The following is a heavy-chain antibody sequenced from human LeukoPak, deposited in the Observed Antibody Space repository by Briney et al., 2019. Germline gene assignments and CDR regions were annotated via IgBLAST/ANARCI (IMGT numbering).Heavy chain of an antibody. Sequence: SETLSLTCTVSGGSISSYYWSWIRQPAGKGLEWIGRIYTSGSTNYNPSLKSRVTMSVDTSKNQFSLKLSSVTAADTAVCYCAREPYYYDSSGYYYRPLYYFDYWGQGTLVTVSS. J-gene: IGHJ4*02. CDR2: IYTSGST. CDR3: AREPYYYDSSGYYYRPLYYFDY. V-gene: IGHV4-4*07. D-gene: IGHD3-22*01. CDR1: GGSISSYY.